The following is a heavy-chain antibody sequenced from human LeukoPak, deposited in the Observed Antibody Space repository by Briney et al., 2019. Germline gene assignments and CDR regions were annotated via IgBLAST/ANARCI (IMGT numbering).Heavy chain of an antibody. CDR3: TFDSRFDY. CDR1: GFTFSSYA. D-gene: IGHD3-22*01. Sequence: SGRSLRLSCAASGFTFSSYAMSWVRQAPGKGLEWVSGTTGSGASTYYSDSVKGRFAISRDNSKNTLYLQMNSLRAEDTAVYYCTFDSRFDYWGQGTPVSVSS. J-gene: IGHJ4*02. CDR2: TTGSGAST. V-gene: IGHV3-23*01.